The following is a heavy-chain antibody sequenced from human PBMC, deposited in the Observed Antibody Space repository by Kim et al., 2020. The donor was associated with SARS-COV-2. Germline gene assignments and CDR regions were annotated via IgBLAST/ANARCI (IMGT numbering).Heavy chain of an antibody. CDR3: ARDRSRITMVRGVMAQPFDP. J-gene: IGHJ5*02. V-gene: IGHV1-3*01. CDR2: INAGNGNT. CDR1: GYTFTSYA. D-gene: IGHD3-10*01. Sequence: ASVKVSCKASGYTFTSYAMHWVRQAPGQRLEWMGWINAGNGNTKYSQKFQGRVTITRDTSASTAYMELSSLRSEDTAVYYCARDRSRITMVRGVMAQPFDPWGQGTLVTVSS.